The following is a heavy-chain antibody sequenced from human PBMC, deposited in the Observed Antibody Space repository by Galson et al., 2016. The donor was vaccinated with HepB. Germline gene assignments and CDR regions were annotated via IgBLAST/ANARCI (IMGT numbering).Heavy chain of an antibody. D-gene: IGHD1-26*01. CDR3: ARDYLTYTGSYLYS. V-gene: IGHV3-74*01. CDR2: TNTDGSDT. CDR1: GFTFGSYW. J-gene: IGHJ4*02. Sequence: SLRLSCAASGFTFGSYWMHWVRQVPGTGLVMVARTNTDGSDTGYADSVKGRFTISRDNAKNTLYLQMNTLRAEDTAVYYCARDYLTYTGSYLYSWGQGTLVTVSS.